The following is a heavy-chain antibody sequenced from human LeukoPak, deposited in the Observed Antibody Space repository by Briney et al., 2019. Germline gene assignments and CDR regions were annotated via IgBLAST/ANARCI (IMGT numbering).Heavy chain of an antibody. Sequence: PGGSLRLSCPASGFTFSSYGMHWVRQAPGKGLEWVAFIRYDGSNKYYADSVKGRFTISRDNSKNTLYLQMNSLRAEDTAVYYCAKTPVAARMPPYYYYMDVWGKGTTVTVSS. CDR3: AKTPVAARMPPYYYYMDV. D-gene: IGHD6-6*01. CDR1: GFTFSSYG. J-gene: IGHJ6*03. V-gene: IGHV3-30*02. CDR2: IRYDGSNK.